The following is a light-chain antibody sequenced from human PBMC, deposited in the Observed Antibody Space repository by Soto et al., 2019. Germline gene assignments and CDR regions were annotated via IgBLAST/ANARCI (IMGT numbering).Light chain of an antibody. CDR3: QQYYSFPRT. J-gene: IGKJ1*01. CDR2: FAS. V-gene: IGKV4-1*01. CDR1: QSVLESSNNKNY. Sequence: DIMMTQSPDSLAVSLGERATINCKSSQSVLESSNNKNYLAWYQQKPGQPPKLLIYFASTRESGVPDRFSGSESGTDFTLTISSLQAEDVAVYYCQQYYSFPRTFGQGTKVEIK.